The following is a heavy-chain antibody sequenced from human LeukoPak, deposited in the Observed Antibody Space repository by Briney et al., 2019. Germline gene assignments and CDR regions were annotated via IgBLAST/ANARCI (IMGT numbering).Heavy chain of an antibody. CDR3: ARRNAMDV. Sequence: GGSLRLSCAASGFTFSNYWMTWVRQAPGKGLEWVANINRDGSERYYVDSVKGRFTISRDDAKSSLYLQMNSLRAEDTAVYYCARRNAMDVWXQGTTVIVFS. CDR1: GFTFSNYW. J-gene: IGHJ6*02. CDR2: INRDGSER. V-gene: IGHV3-7*03.